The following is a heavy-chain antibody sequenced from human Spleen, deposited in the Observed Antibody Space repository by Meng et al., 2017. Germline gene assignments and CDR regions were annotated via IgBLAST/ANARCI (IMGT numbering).Heavy chain of an antibody. J-gene: IGHJ4*02. CDR3: ARVGESGDSLDS. V-gene: IGHV4-4*02. CDR1: GASTIGSYW. Sequence: ESGPGLVKPSGDLSLTCVVSGASTIGSYWWSWVRQPPGKGLEWIGEIYHIGRNNSNQSLKSRVTILVDKSKNEFSLDLSSVTAADTAVYYCARVGESGDSLDSWGQGTLVTVSS. CDR2: IYHIGRN. D-gene: IGHD2-21*01.